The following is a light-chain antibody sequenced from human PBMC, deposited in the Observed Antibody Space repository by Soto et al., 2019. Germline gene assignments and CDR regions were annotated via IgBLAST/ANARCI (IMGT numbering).Light chain of an antibody. V-gene: IGKV1-27*01. CDR3: QKYFSAPWT. Sequence: DIPMTQSPSSLSASVGDRVTITCRASQAISNSLAWYQQKPGKVPKLLMYAASTLQSGVPSRFSGSGSGTEFTLTISSLQPEDVATYYCQKYFSAPWTFGQGTKVEIK. CDR2: AAS. CDR1: QAISNS. J-gene: IGKJ1*01.